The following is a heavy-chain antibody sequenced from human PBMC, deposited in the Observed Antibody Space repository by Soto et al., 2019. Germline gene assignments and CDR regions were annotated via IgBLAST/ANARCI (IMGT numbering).Heavy chain of an antibody. CDR3: ASSSSGYYYGMDV. J-gene: IGHJ6*02. Sequence: QVQLQQWGAGLLKPSETLSLTCAVYGGSFSGYYWSWIRQPPGQGLEWIGEINHSGSTNYNPSLKSRVTIAVDTSKIQFSLKLSSVTAADTAVYYCASSSSGYYYGMDVWGQGTTVTVSS. CDR2: INHSGST. CDR1: GGSFSGYY. V-gene: IGHV4-34*01. D-gene: IGHD6-13*01.